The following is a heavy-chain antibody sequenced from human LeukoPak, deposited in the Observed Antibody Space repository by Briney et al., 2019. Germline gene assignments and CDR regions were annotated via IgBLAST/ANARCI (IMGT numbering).Heavy chain of an antibody. CDR1: GFTFSSYA. D-gene: IGHD2-8*01. J-gene: IGHJ4*02. V-gene: IGHV3-23*01. CDR2: ISGSGGST. Sequence: HPGGSLRLSCAASGFTFSSYAMSWVRQAPGKGLEWVSAISGSGGSTYYADSVKGRFTISRDNSKNTLYLQMNSLRAEDTAVYCCAKTPFNGVWGGYFDYWGQGTLVTVSS. CDR3: AKTPFNGVWGGYFDY.